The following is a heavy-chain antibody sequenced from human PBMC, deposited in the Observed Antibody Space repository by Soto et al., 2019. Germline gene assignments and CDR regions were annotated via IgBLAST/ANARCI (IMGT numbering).Heavy chain of an antibody. D-gene: IGHD3-3*01. CDR2: IRSKAYGGTT. CDR1: GFTFGYYP. J-gene: IGHJ6*02. CDR3: TRDVLRFLAWPTAIYGMDV. V-gene: IGHV3-49*03. Sequence: PGGSLRLSCTASGFTFGYYPMSWFRQAPGKGLEWVGFIRSKAYGGTTEYAASVKGRFTISRDDSKSIAYLQMNSLKTEDTAVYYCTRDVLRFLAWPTAIYGMDVWGQGTTVTVSS.